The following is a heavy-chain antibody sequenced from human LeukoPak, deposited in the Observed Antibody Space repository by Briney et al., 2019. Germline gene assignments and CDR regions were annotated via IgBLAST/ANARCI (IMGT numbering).Heavy chain of an antibody. V-gene: IGHV4-59*01. CDR1: GGSISSYY. Sequence: SETLSLTCTVSGGSISSYYWSWIRQPPGKGLEWIGYIYYSGSTNYNPSLKSRVTISVDTSKNQFSLKLSSVTAADTAVYYCARGLATVVVFDYWGQGTLVTVSS. CDR3: ARGLATVVVFDY. J-gene: IGHJ4*02. D-gene: IGHD4-23*01. CDR2: IYYSGST.